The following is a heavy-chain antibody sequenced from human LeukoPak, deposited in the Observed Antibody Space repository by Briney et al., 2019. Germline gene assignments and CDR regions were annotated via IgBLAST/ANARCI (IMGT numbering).Heavy chain of an antibody. D-gene: IGHD1-14*01. Sequence: PSETLSLTCTVSGGSISSGGYYWSWIRQPPGKGLEWIGYIYHRGSTYYNPSLKSRVTISVDRAKNQFSLKLSSVTAAATDVYYCASERGPNPFDYWGQGTLVTVSS. J-gene: IGHJ4*02. V-gene: IGHV4-30-2*01. CDR2: IYHRGST. CDR1: GGSISSGGYY. CDR3: ASERGPNPFDY.